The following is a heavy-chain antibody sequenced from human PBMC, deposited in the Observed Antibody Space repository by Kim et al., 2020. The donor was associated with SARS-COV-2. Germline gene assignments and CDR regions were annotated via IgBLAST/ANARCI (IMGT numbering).Heavy chain of an antibody. CDR2: ISSSSTYI. J-gene: IGHJ4*02. CDR3: ARDCKGVAVAPVDY. Sequence: GGSLRLSCAASGFTFSSYNMNWVRQAPGKGLEWVSTISSSSTYIYYADSVKGRFTISRDNAKNSLYLQMNSLRAEDKAVYYCARDCKGVAVAPVDYWDQG. V-gene: IGHV3-21*01. CDR1: GFTFSSYN. D-gene: IGHD6-19*01.